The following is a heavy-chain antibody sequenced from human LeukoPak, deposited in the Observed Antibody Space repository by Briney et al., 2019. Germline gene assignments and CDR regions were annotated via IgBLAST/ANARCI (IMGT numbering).Heavy chain of an antibody. CDR1: GGSISSGGYP. V-gene: IGHV4-30-2*01. J-gene: IGHJ4*02. CDR2: IYHSGST. CDR3: ARRAANGWYYFDF. Sequence: PSQTLSLTCAVSGGSISSGGYPWSWIRQPPGKGLEWIGYIYHSGSTYYNPSLKSRVTISVDRSKDQFSLKLSSVTAADTAVYYCARRAANGWYYFDFWGQGTLVTVSS. D-gene: IGHD6-19*01.